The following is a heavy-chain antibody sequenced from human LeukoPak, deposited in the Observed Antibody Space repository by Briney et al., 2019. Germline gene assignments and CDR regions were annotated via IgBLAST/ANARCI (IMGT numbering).Heavy chain of an antibody. CDR3: VRDHDSAVDY. CDR1: GFTFSTYA. D-gene: IGHD1-1*01. CDR2: IYSNSDTI. Sequence: GGSLRLSCAASGFTFSTYAMNCVRQAPGKGLEWVSWIYSNSDTIYYADSVKGRFALSRDNAQNSLYLQMTSLRDEDTAVYYCVRDHDSAVDYGGQVSPVTVSS. V-gene: IGHV3-48*02. J-gene: IGHJ4*02.